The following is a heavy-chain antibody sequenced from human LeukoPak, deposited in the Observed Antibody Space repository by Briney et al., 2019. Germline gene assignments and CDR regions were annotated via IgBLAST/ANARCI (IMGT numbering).Heavy chain of an antibody. CDR2: INTGGTT. CDR3: ARTLLPAVKGAFDI. J-gene: IGHJ3*02. CDR1: GDSISSGSYY. Sequence: SQTLSLTCTVSGDSISSGSYYWSWIRQPAGKGLEYIGRINTGGTTNYNPSLRSRVTISVDTSKNQFSLNLGYVSAADTAVYYCARTLLPAVKGAFDIWGQGTMVTVSS. V-gene: IGHV4-61*02. D-gene: IGHD3-22*01.